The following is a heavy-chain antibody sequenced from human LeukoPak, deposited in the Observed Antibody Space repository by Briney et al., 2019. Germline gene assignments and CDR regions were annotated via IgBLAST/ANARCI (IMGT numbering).Heavy chain of an antibody. CDR3: ARDRGYCSSTTCPGIDY. Sequence: GASVKVSCKASGYTFTSYGISWVRQAPGQGLEWMGWISAYSGNTNYAQKLQGRVTMTTDTTTNTCYMELGSLRSDDTAVYYCARDRGYCSSTTCPGIDYWGQGTLVTVSS. J-gene: IGHJ4*02. D-gene: IGHD2-2*01. CDR1: GYTFTSYG. V-gene: IGHV1-18*01. CDR2: ISAYSGNT.